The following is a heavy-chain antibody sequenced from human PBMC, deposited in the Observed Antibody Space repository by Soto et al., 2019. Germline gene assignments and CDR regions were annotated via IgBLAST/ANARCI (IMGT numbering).Heavy chain of an antibody. V-gene: IGHV4-59*01. CDR2: IYYSGST. CDR3: ARATGCGRRLDY. D-gene: IGHD1-1*01. CDR1: GGSISSYY. J-gene: IGHJ4*02. Sequence: SETLSLTCTVSGGSISSYYWSWIRQPPGKGLEWIGYIYYSGSTNYNPSLKSRVTISVDTSKNQFSLKLSSVTAADTAVYYCARATGCGRRLDYWGQGTLVTVSS.